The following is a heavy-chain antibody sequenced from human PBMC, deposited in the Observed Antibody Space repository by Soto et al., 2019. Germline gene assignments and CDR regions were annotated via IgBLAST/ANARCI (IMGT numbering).Heavy chain of an antibody. J-gene: IGHJ4*02. CDR3: ASTYSTSYGYGLGY. CDR1: GFSLSNAGLG. V-gene: IGHV2-26*04. D-gene: IGHD5-18*01. Sequence: SGPTLVNPTETLTLTCTVSGFSLSNAGLGVSWIRQPPGKALEWLAHIFSNDEKSYSTSLKSRLTISKDTSKSQVVLIVTNMDPVDTATYYCASTYSTSYGYGLGYWGQGTLVTVSS. CDR2: IFSNDEK.